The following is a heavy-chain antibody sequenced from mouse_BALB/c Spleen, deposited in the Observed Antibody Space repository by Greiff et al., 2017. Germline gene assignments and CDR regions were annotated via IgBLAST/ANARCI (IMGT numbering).Heavy chain of an antibody. J-gene: IGHJ2*01. CDR3: AREADYGSSYNFDY. D-gene: IGHD1-1*01. CDR2: ISTYYGDA. V-gene: IGHV1S137*01. CDR1: GYTFTDYA. Sequence: VQLQQSGAELVRPGVSVKISCKGSGYTFTDYAMHWVKQSHAKSLEWIGVISTYYGDASYNQKFKGKATMTVDKSSSTAYMELARLTSEDSAIYYCAREADYGSSYNFDYWGQGTTLTVSS.